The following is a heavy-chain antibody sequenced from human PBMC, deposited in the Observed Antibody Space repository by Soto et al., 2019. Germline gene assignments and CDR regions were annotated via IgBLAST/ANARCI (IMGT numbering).Heavy chain of an antibody. D-gene: IGHD1-1*01. CDR3: VKESSANNVGNPGRGMAV. V-gene: IGHV3-9*01. CDR2: ITWHSVGI. Sequence: SQSLSCAASGSTLDVSAKHLVLRPPVRVLEWVAGITWHSVGIAYADLVQVRFTISRDNAKNSLFLQMDRIRGEDTALYYCVKESSANNVGNPGRGMAVWRRGPTVTVSS. J-gene: IGHJ6*02. CDR1: GSTLDVSA.